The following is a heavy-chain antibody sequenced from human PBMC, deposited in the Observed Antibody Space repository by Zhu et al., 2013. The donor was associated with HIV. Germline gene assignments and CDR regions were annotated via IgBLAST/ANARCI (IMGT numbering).Heavy chain of an antibody. Sequence: QVQLQESGPGLVKPSETLSLTCTVSGGSISSSSYYWGWIRQPPGKGLEWIGSIYYSGSTYYNPSLKSRVTISVDTSKNQFSLKLSSVTAADTAVYYCARGSSSSGGNFAYWGQGTLVTVSS. CDR1: GGSISSSSYY. V-gene: IGHV4-39*07. J-gene: IGHJ4*02. D-gene: IGHD6-13*01. CDR2: IYYSGST. CDR3: ARGSSSSGGNFAY.